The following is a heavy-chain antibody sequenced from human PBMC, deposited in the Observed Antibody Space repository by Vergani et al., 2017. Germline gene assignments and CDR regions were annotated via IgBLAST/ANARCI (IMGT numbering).Heavy chain of an antibody. CDR1: GFTFSSYA. J-gene: IGHJ2*01. V-gene: IGHV3-9*01. CDR3: AKDHYDFWSGYPNLSPFDL. CDR2: ISWNSGSI. Sequence: EVQLLESGGGLVQPGGSLTLSCAASGFTFSSYAMHWVRRAPGKGLEWVSGISWNSGSIGYADSVKGRFTISRDNAKNSLYLQMNSLRAEDTALYYCAKDHYDFWSGYPNLSPFDLWGRGTLVTVSS. D-gene: IGHD3-3*01.